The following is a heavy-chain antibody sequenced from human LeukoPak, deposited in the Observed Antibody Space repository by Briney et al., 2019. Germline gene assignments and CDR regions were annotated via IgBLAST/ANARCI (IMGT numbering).Heavy chain of an antibody. CDR1: GYTFTSYY. CDR3: AILYSSSWYSSGWNYYYYGMDV. CDR2: INPSGGST. Sequence: ASVKVSCKASGYTFTSYYMHWVRQAPGQGLEWMGIINPSGGSTSYAQKFQGRVTMTRDTSTSTVYMELSSLRSEDTAVYYCAILYSSSWYSSGWNYYYYGMDVWGQGTTVTVSS. D-gene: IGHD6-13*01. V-gene: IGHV1-46*01. J-gene: IGHJ6*02.